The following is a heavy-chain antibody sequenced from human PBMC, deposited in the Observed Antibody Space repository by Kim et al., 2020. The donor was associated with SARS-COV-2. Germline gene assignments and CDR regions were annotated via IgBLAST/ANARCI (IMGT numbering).Heavy chain of an antibody. CDR1: GFTVSSNY. D-gene: IGHD6-19*01. V-gene: IGHV3-53*01. Sequence: GGSLRLSCAASGFTVSSNYMSWVRQAPGKGLEWVSVIYSGGSTYYADSVKGRFTISRHNSKNTLYLQMNSLRAEDTAVYYCARTPPYSSGWYVGDYYYGMDVWGQGTTVTVSS. J-gene: IGHJ6*02. CDR3: ARTPPYSSGWYVGDYYYGMDV. CDR2: IYSGGST.